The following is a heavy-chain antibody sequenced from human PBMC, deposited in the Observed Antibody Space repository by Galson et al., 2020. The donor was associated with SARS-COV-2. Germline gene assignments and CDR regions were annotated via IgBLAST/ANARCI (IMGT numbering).Heavy chain of an antibody. CDR1: GYTFTSYG. J-gene: IGHJ6*02. Sequence: GESLKISCKASGYTFTSYGISRVRQAPGQGLEWMGWISAYNGNTNYAQKLQGRITMTTDTSTSTAYMELRSLRSDDTAVYYCARDRIVVVVAATPRYYYYGMDVWGQGTTVTVSS. D-gene: IGHD2-15*01. CDR2: ISAYNGNT. CDR3: ARDRIVVVVAATPRYYYYGMDV. V-gene: IGHV1-18*01.